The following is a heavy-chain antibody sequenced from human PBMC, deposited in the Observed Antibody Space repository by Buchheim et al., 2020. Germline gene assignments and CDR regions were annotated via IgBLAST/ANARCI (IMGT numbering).Heavy chain of an antibody. V-gene: IGHV1-2*02. Sequence: QVQLVQSGAEVKKPGASVKVSCKASGYTFTGNYVHWVRLAPGQGLEWMGWISPSSGGTKYAQKFQGRVTMTSDTSISTAYMELSSLRSEDTAVYYCARTYCSSTSCQDVWGQGTT. D-gene: IGHD2-2*01. CDR3: ARTYCSSTSCQDV. CDR2: ISPSSGGT. J-gene: IGHJ6*02. CDR1: GYTFTGNY.